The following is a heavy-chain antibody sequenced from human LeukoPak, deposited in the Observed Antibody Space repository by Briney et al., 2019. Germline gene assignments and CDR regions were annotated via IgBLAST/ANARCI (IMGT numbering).Heavy chain of an antibody. CDR2: IYTSGST. D-gene: IGHD3-22*01. CDR1: GDSISSGNYY. V-gene: IGHV4-61*02. Sequence: SETLSLTCTVSGDSISSGNYYWSWIRQPAGKGLEWIGRIYTSGSTNYNASLKSRVTISVDTSNNQFSLRLNSVTATDTAMYYCARGPYSYDSSGCFDYWGQGALVTVSS. J-gene: IGHJ4*02. CDR3: ARGPYSYDSSGCFDY.